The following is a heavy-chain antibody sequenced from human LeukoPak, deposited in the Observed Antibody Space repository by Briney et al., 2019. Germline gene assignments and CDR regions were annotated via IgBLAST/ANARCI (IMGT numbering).Heavy chain of an antibody. CDR2: ISRVGGST. V-gene: IGHV3-23*01. J-gene: IGHJ4*02. CDR3: AKEVRPNDY. CDR1: GFTFSNSA. D-gene: IGHD1-1*01. Sequence: GGSLRLSCAASGFTFSNSAMCWVPRAPGRGREWGSGISRVGGSTYYAASATGRFTISADTSIDTLYLQMNSLRAEDTAVYYCAKEVRPNDYWGQGTLVTVSS.